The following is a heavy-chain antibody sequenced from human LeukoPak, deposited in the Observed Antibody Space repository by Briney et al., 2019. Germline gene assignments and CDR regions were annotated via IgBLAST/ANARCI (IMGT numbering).Heavy chain of an antibody. CDR1: GDSVSSNSAV. J-gene: IGHJ5*02. CDR2: TYYRSNWYN. V-gene: IGHV6-1*01. D-gene: IGHD3-3*02. CDR3: TRAIRGFDP. Sequence: SQTLSLTCAISGDSVSSNSAVWNWIRQSPSRGLEWLGRTYYRSNWYNDYALSVKGRITVNPDTSKNQFSLQLNSVTPEDTAVYYCTRAIRGFDPWGQGTLVTVSS.